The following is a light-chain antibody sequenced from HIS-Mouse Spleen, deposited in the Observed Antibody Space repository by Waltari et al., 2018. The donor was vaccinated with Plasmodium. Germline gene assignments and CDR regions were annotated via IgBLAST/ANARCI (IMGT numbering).Light chain of an antibody. CDR3: AAWDDSLSGPV. J-gene: IGLJ2*01. CDR2: RNK. CDR1: SSTLGSNY. V-gene: IGLV1-47*01. Sequence: QSVLTQPPSASGTPGQRVTISCSGSSSTLGSNYVYWYQQPPGTAPKLLIYRNKQRPSGVPDRFSGSKSGTSASLAISGLRSEDEADYYCAAWDDSLSGPVFGGGTKLTVL.